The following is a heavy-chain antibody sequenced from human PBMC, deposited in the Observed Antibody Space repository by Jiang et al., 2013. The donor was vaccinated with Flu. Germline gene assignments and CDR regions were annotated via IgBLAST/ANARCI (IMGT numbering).Heavy chain of an antibody. J-gene: IGHJ4*02. CDR1: GGSISSYY. Sequence: PSETLSLTCTVSGGSISSYYWGWIRQPPGKGLEWIGYIYYSGSTNYNPSLKSRVTISVDTSKNQFSLKLSSVTAADTAVYYCATETSYSYGQFDYWGQGTLVTVSS. CDR2: IYYSGST. V-gene: IGHV4-59*01. D-gene: IGHD5-18*01. CDR3: ATETSYSYGQFDY.